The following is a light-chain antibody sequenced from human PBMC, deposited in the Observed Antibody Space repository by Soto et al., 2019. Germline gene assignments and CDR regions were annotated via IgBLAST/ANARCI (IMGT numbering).Light chain of an antibody. CDR3: ISFAGSNNYV. CDR1: SSDVGGYNY. Sequence: QSVLTQPPSASGSPGLSVTISCTGTSSDVGGYNYVSWYQQHPGKAPKLVIYEVSKRPSGVPDRFSGSKSGTTASLTVSGLQAEDEADYYCISFAGSNNYVFGTGTKVTVL. CDR2: EVS. J-gene: IGLJ1*01. V-gene: IGLV2-8*01.